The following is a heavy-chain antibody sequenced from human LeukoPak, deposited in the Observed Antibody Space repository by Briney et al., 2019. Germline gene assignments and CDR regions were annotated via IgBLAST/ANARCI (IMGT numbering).Heavy chain of an antibody. CDR2: INPNSGGT. Sequence: GASVKVSCKASGYTFTGYYMHWVRQAPGQGLEWMGWINPNSGGTNYAQKFQGGVTMTRDTSISTAYMELSRLRSDDTAVYYCAAQGILEWLGYFDYWGQGTLVTVSS. V-gene: IGHV1-2*02. J-gene: IGHJ4*02. CDR1: GYTFTGYY. CDR3: AAQGILEWLGYFDY. D-gene: IGHD3-3*01.